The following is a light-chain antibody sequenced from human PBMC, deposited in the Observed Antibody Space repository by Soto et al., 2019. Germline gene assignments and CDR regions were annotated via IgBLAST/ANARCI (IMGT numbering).Light chain of an antibody. CDR2: EVS. J-gene: IGLJ1*01. CDR1: SDDVGAYHY. CDR3: SSFAGINNSPYV. Sequence: QSVLTQPPSASGSLGQSVTISCTGTSDDVGAYHYVSWYQQHPGKAPKLIIYEVSERPSGVPDRFPGSKSVNTASLTVSGLQSDDDADYYCSSFAGINNSPYVFGTGTKLTVL. V-gene: IGLV2-8*01.